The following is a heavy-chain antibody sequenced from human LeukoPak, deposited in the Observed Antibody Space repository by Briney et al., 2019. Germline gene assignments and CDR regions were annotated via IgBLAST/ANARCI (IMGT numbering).Heavy chain of an antibody. CDR3: ARPRAYSDRRVDY. D-gene: IGHD6-13*01. CDR2: IYSGGST. CDR1: GFTVSSNY. J-gene: IGHJ4*02. Sequence: GGSLRLSCAASGFTVSSNYMSWVRQAPGKGLEWVSVIYSGGSTYYADSVKGRFTISRDNSKNTLYLQMNSLRAEDTAVYYCARPRAYSDRRVDYWGQGTLVTVSS. V-gene: IGHV3-66*04.